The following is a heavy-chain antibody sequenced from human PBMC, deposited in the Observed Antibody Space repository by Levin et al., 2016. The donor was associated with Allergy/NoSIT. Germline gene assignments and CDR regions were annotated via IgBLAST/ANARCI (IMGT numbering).Heavy chain of an antibody. CDR3: AKVPALGEYSSSWYQDYYYGMDV. CDR2: ISYDGSNK. J-gene: IGHJ6*02. D-gene: IGHD6-13*01. V-gene: IGHV3-30-3*02. Sequence: RQAPGKGLEWVAVISYDGSNKYYADSVKGRFTISRDNSKNTLYLQMNSLRAEDTAVYYCAKVPALGEYSSSWYQDYYYGMDVWGQGTTVTVSS.